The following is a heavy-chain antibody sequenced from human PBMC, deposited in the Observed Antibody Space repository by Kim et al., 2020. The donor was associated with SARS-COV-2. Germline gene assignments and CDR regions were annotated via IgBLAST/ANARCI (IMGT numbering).Heavy chain of an antibody. CDR1: GGSLSDYY. CDR3: AGTRSDGHHDY. J-gene: IGHJ4*02. Sequence: SETLSLTCTVSGGSLSDYYWTWIRQPPGKGLEWIGNISYRGNTKYNPALRSRATMSVDTSKNQFSLKLNSGTAADTAIYYCAGTRSDGHHDYWGQGSLVTVSS. V-gene: IGHV4-59*08. CDR2: ISYRGNT. D-gene: IGHD6-19*01.